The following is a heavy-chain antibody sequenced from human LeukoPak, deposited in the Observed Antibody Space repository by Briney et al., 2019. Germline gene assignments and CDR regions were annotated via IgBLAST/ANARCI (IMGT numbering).Heavy chain of an antibody. CDR1: GFTFSSYG. CDR3: ARVGNSSGYGAFDI. J-gene: IGHJ3*02. V-gene: IGHV3-33*01. D-gene: IGHD3-22*01. CDR2: VWFDGSNY. Sequence: GGSLRLSCAASGFTFSSYGMHWVRQAPGKGLEWVAVVWFDGSNYYYADSVKGRFTVSRDNSRNTLYLQMNSLRAEDTAAYHCARVGNSSGYGAFDIWGQGTMVTVSS.